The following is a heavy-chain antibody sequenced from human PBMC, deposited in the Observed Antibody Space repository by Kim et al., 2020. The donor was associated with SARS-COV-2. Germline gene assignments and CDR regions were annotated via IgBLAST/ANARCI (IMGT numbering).Heavy chain of an antibody. J-gene: IGHJ6*02. Sequence: FVNGRFTISRDNAKNTLYLQMNSLRAEDTAVYYCATLPRGYYGSGKSMDVWGQGTTVTVSS. V-gene: IGHV3-74*01. CDR3: ATLPRGYYGSGKSMDV. D-gene: IGHD3-10*01.